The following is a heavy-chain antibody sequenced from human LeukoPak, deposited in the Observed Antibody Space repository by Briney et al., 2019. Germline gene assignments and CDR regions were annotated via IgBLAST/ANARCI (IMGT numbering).Heavy chain of an antibody. CDR3: ARNGYCSSGSCYTYYYYGMDV. D-gene: IGHD2-15*01. CDR1: RYTFTSYG. Sequence: ASVKVSCKASRYTFTSYGISWVRQAPGQGLEWMGWISAYNGKTNYAQKLQGRVTMTTDTSTSTAYMELRSLRSDDTAVYYCARNGYCSSGSCYTYYYYGMDVWGQGTTVTVSS. CDR2: ISAYNGKT. J-gene: IGHJ6*02. V-gene: IGHV1-18*01.